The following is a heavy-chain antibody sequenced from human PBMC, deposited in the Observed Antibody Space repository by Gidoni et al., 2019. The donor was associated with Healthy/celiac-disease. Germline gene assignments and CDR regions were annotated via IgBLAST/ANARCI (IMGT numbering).Heavy chain of an antibody. V-gene: IGHV4-34*01. CDR2: INHSGST. J-gene: IGHJ6*03. Sequence: QVQLQQWGAGLLKPSETLSLTCAVYGGSFSGYYWGWIRQPPGKGLEWIGEINHSGSTNSNPSLQSRVTISVDTSKTQFSLKLSSVTAADTAVYYCVRGVGYSRTYYYYYMDVWDKGTTVTVSS. CDR3: VRGVGYSRTYYYYYMDV. D-gene: IGHD2-15*01. CDR1: GGSFSGYY.